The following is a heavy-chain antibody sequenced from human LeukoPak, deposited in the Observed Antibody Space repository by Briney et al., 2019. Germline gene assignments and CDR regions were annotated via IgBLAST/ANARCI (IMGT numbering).Heavy chain of an antibody. Sequence: GGSLRLSCAASGFTVSSNYMSWVRQAPGKGLEWVSVIYSGGSTYYADSVKGRFTISRENSKNTLYLQMNSLRAKDTAVYYCARDQAQDAFDIWGQGTMVTVSS. CDR2: IYSGGST. V-gene: IGHV3-66*01. J-gene: IGHJ3*02. CDR1: GFTVSSNY. CDR3: ARDQAQDAFDI.